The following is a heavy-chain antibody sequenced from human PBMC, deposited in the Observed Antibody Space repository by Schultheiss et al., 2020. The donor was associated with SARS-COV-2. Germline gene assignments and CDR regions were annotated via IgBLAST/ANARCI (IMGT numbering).Heavy chain of an antibody. V-gene: IGHV4-34*01. J-gene: IGHJ3*02. CDR1: GGSFSGYY. CDR2: IYYSGST. CDR3: ARSGWDNDFWSGYHYDAFDI. D-gene: IGHD3-3*01. Sequence: SQTLSLTCAVYGGSFSGYYWSWIRQPPGKGLEWIGSIYYSGSTYYNPSLKSRVTISVDTSKNQFSLKLSSVTAADTAVYYCARSGWDNDFWSGYHYDAFDIWGQGTMVTVSS.